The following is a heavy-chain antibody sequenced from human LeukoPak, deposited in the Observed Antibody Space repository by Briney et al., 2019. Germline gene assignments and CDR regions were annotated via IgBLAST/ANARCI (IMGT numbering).Heavy chain of an antibody. V-gene: IGHV3-48*01. CDR1: GFTFSSYS. D-gene: IGHD3-22*01. CDR2: ISTSSV. Sequence: PGGSLRLSCAASGFTFSSYSMNWVRQAPGKGLEWVSYISTSSVHYADSVKGRFTISRDNTTNSLYLQMNSLRGADTAVYYCATENGAGYYYYFDSWGQGTLVSVSS. J-gene: IGHJ4*02. CDR3: ATENGAGYYYYFDS.